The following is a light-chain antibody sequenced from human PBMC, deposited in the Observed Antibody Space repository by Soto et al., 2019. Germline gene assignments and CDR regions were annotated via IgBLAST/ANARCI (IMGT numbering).Light chain of an antibody. CDR3: QQYNNWSPWT. CDR1: QSVSSN. V-gene: IGKV3-15*01. CDR2: GAS. Sequence: EIVMTQSPATLSVSPGERANLSCRASQSVSSNLAWYQQKPGQAPRLLIYGASTRATGIQARFSGSGSVTKFTLTISSLQSEDFAVYYCQQYNNWSPWTFGQGTKVDIK. J-gene: IGKJ1*01.